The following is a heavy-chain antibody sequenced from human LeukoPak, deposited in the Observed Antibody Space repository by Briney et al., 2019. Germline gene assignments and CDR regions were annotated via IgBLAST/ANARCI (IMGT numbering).Heavy chain of an antibody. V-gene: IGHV1-69*05. CDR1: GGTFSSYA. CDR2: IIPIFGTA. D-gene: IGHD2-2*03. Sequence: SVKVSCKASGGTFSSYAISWVRQAPGQGLEWMGGIIPIFGTANYAQKFQGRVTITTDESTSTAYMELSSLRSEDTAVYYCASGYCSSTSCRFDPWGQGTLVTVSS. J-gene: IGHJ5*02. CDR3: ASGYCSSTSCRFDP.